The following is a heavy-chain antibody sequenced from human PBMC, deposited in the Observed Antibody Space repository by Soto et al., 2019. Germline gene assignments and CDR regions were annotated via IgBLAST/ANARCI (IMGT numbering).Heavy chain of an antibody. V-gene: IGHV3-21*01. J-gene: IGHJ6*02. CDR1: GFTFHTYT. CDR2: ISSSSAYI. CDR3: ARDRKLGPGPNYYYYGMDV. Sequence: GGSLRFSCAASGFTFHTYTMNWVRQAPGKGLEWVSSISSSSAYIYYADSVKGRFTISRDNAKDSLFLQMNGLRAEDTAVYYCARDRKLGPGPNYYYYGMDVWGQGTTVTVSS.